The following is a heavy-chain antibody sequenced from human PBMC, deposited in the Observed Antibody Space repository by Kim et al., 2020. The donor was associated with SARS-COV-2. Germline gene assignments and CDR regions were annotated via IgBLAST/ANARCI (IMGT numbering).Heavy chain of an antibody. CDR2: IDPLDSYT. J-gene: IGHJ6*02. V-gene: IGHV5-10-1*01. CDR3: ARGSSSTDYNYYVMDV. Sequence: GESLKISCKGSGYSFTRNWISCVRQMPGKGLEWMGRIDPLDSYTIYSPSFQGHFTLSVDNSINTAYLRWSSLKASDTARYYCARGSSSTDYNYYVMDVWGQGTTVTVSS. CDR1: GYSFTRNW. D-gene: IGHD6-13*01.